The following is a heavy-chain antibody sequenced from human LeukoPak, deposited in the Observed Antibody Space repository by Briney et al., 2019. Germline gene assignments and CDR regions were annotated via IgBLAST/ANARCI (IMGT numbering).Heavy chain of an antibody. CDR3: ARDGQSGTFDY. V-gene: IGHV3-33*01. J-gene: IGHJ4*02. Sequence: GRSLRLSCAASGFTFSSYGMHWVRQAPGKGLEWVAVIWYDGSNKYYADSVKGRFTISRDNSKNTLYLQMNSQRAEDTAVYYCARDGQSGTFDYWGQGTLVTVSS. CDR1: GFTFSSYG. CDR2: IWYDGSNK. D-gene: IGHD1-1*01.